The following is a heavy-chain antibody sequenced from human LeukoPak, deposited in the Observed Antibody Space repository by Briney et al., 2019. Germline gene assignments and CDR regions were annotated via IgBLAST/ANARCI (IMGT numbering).Heavy chain of an antibody. J-gene: IGHJ4*02. CDR2: INHSGST. CDR3: ARLSLKVLEWSPTKGKETHYFDY. D-gene: IGHD3-3*01. CDR1: GGSFSGYY. Sequence: SETLSLTCAVYGGSFSGYYWSWIRQPPGEGLEWIGEINHSGSTNYNPSLKSRVTISVDTSKNQFSLKLSSVTAADTAVYYCARLSLKVLEWSPTKGKETHYFDYWGQGTLVTVSS. V-gene: IGHV4-34*01.